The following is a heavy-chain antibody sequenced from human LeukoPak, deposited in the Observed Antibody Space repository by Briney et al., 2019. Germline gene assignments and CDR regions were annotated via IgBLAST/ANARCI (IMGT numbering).Heavy chain of an antibody. V-gene: IGHV4-39*07. CDR2: IYYSGST. CDR1: GGSISSSSYY. D-gene: IGHD2-2*01. J-gene: IGHJ4*02. Sequence: SETLSLTCTVSGGSISSSSYYWGWIRQPPGKGLEWIGSIYYSGSTYYNPSLKSRVTISVDTSKNQFSLKLSSVTAADTAVYYCARDSTSGPFYYFDYWGQGTLVTVSS. CDR3: ARDSTSGPFYYFDY.